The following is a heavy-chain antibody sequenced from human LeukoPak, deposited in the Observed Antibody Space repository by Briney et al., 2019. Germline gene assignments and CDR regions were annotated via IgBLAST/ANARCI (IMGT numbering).Heavy chain of an antibody. V-gene: IGHV1-18*01. D-gene: IGHD6-6*01. Sequence: ASVTVSFKASGYTFTSYGISWVRQAPGQGLEWMGWISAYNGNTNYAQKLQGRVTMTTDTSTSTAYMELRSLRADDTAVYYCARDATQYSSSGEDDYWGQGTLVTVSS. CDR1: GYTFTSYG. CDR3: ARDATQYSSSGEDDY. J-gene: IGHJ4*02. CDR2: ISAYNGNT.